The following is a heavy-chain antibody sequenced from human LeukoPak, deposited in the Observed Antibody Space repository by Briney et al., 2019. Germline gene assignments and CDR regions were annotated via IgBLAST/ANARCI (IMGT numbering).Heavy chain of an antibody. J-gene: IGHJ3*02. Sequence: GGSLRLSCAASGFTFSNAWMSWVRQAPGKGLEWVGRIKSKTDGGTTDYAAPVKGRFTIPRDDSKNTLYLQMNSLKTEDTAVYYCTTGRNYYDSSGYGRAFDIWGQGTMVTVPS. V-gene: IGHV3-15*01. CDR2: IKSKTDGGTT. D-gene: IGHD3-22*01. CDR1: GFTFSNAW. CDR3: TTGRNYYDSSGYGRAFDI.